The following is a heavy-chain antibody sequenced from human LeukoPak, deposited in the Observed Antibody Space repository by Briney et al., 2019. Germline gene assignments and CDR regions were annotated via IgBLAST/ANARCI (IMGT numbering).Heavy chain of an antibody. CDR3: ARASPVGFAFDY. CDR1: GFTFSSYS. CDR2: ISSSSSYI. D-gene: IGHD1-26*01. V-gene: IGHV3-21*01. Sequence: GSLRLSCAASGFTFSSYSMNWVRQAPGKGLEWVSSISSSSSYIYYADSVKGRFTISRDNAKNSLYLQMNSLRAEDTAVYYCARASPVGFAFDYWGQGTLVTVSS. J-gene: IGHJ4*02.